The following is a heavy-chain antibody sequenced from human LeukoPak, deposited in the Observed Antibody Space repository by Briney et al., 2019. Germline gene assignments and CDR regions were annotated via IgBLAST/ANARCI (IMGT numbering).Heavy chain of an antibody. D-gene: IGHD1-26*01. J-gene: IGHJ6*03. V-gene: IGHV3-23*01. CDR2: ISGSGGST. Sequence: GGSLRLSCVASGFTFSTYGMSWVRQAPGKGLEWVSAISGSGGSTYYADSVKGRFTISRDNAKNSLYLQMNSLRAEDTAVYYCARDKVGARGSMDVWGKGTTVTVSS. CDR3: ARDKVGARGSMDV. CDR1: GFTFSTYG.